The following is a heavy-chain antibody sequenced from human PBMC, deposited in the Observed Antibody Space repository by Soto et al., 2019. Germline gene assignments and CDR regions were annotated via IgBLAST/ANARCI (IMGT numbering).Heavy chain of an antibody. J-gene: IGHJ5*02. CDR1: GGSISSGAYY. CDR3: ARERPDGSRLDP. Sequence: QVQLQESGPGLVKPSQTLSLTCTVSGGSISSGAYYWSWIRQPPGKGREWFGYIYYSGSTYYNPSLKSRVTISVDTSKTQFALKLSSVTAADTAVYYCARERPDGSRLDPWGQGTLVTVSS. D-gene: IGHD6-13*01. CDR2: IYYSGST. V-gene: IGHV4-30-4*01.